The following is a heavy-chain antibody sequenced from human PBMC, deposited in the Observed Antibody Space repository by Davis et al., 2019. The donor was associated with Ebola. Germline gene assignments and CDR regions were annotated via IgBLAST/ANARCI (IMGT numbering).Heavy chain of an antibody. Sequence: ASVKVSCKASGYTFTGYYVHWVRQAPGQGLEWMGRISPNNGDTYYAQKFQGRVTMTRDTSISTAYMELSSLRYDDTADYYCARGHNYAHEYWGQGTLVTASS. V-gene: IGHV1-2*06. CDR1: GYTFTGYY. CDR2: ISPNNGDT. CDR3: ARGHNYAHEY. D-gene: IGHD4-11*01. J-gene: IGHJ4*02.